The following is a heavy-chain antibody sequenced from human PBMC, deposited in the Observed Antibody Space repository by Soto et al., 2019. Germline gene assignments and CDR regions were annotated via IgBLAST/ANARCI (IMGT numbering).Heavy chain of an antibody. CDR2: IWYDGSNK. Sequence: GGSLRLSCAASGFTSSSYGMHWVRQAPGKGLEWVAVIWYDGSNKYYADSVKGRFTISRDNSKNTLYLQMNSLRAEDTAVYYCARGNYRERGYSYGSIDYWGQGTLVTVPS. J-gene: IGHJ4*02. D-gene: IGHD5-18*01. CDR1: GFTSSSYG. V-gene: IGHV3-33*01. CDR3: ARGNYRERGYSYGSIDY.